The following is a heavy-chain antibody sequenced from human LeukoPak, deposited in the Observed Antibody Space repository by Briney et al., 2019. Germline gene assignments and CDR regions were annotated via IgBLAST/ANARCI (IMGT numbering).Heavy chain of an antibody. CDR2: INWNGGST. CDR1: GFTFDDYG. D-gene: IGHD3-3*01. J-gene: IGHJ4*02. Sequence: GGSLRLSCAASGFTFDDYGMSWVHQAPGKGLEWVSGINWNGGSTGYADSVKGRFTISRDNAKNSLYLQMNSLRVEDTALYYCARGIRFLEWLSGSDYWGQGTLVTVSS. V-gene: IGHV3-20*04. CDR3: ARGIRFLEWLSGSDY.